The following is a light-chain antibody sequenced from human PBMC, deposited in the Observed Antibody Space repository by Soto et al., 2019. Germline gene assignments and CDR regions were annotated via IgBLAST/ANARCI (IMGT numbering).Light chain of an antibody. CDR1: QSVINNY. V-gene: IGKV3-20*01. CDR2: GAS. Sequence: EIVLTQSPGTLSLSPGERATLSCRASQSVINNYLAWSQQKPGQAPRPLIYGASNRASGIPDRLSGSGSGTDFTLTISRLEPEDFAVYYCQQYGSSGTFGQGTKVDIK. J-gene: IGKJ1*01. CDR3: QQYGSSGT.